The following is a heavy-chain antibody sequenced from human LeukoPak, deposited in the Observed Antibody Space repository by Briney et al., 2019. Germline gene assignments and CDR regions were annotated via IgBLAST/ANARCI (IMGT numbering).Heavy chain of an antibody. D-gene: IGHD5-24*01. V-gene: IGHV3-23*01. CDR1: GFTFSSYA. J-gene: IGHJ2*01. CDR2: IIGGGGST. Sequence: PGGSLRLSCAASGFTFSSYAMSWVRQAPGKGLEWVSAIIGGGGSTNYADSVKGRFTISRDNSKNTLYLQMNSLRAEDTAVYYCAKCRESDWYFDLWGRGTLVTVSS. CDR3: AKCRESDWYFDL.